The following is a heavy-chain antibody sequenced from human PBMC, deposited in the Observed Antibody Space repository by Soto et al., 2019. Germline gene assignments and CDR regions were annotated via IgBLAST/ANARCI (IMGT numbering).Heavy chain of an antibody. CDR3: ARHVGGWFGELLSPFDY. Sequence: GASVKVSCKASGGTFSSYAISWVRQAPGQGLEWMGGIIPIFGTANYAQKFQGRVTITADESTSTAYMELSSLRSEDTAVYYCARHVGGWFGELLSPFDYWGQGTLVTVSS. CDR1: GGTFSSYA. D-gene: IGHD3-10*01. CDR2: IIPIFGTA. V-gene: IGHV1-69*13. J-gene: IGHJ4*02.